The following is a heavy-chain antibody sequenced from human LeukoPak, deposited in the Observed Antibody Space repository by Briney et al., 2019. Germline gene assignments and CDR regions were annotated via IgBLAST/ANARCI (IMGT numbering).Heavy chain of an antibody. J-gene: IGHJ4*02. Sequence: SETLSLTCSVSGGSLRNYYWNWVRQPAGKGLEWIGRIYTSESTNYNPSLKSRVTMSVDSSKNKFSLKLSSVTAADTAVYFCARGSDYDASLDSWGQGTLVTVSS. D-gene: IGHD5-12*01. CDR3: ARGSDYDASLDS. V-gene: IGHV4-4*07. CDR2: IYTSEST. CDR1: GGSLRNYY.